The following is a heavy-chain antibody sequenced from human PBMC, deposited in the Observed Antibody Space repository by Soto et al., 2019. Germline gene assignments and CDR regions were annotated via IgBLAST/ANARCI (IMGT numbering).Heavy chain of an antibody. J-gene: IGHJ6*02. CDR2: IVVGSGNT. CDR3: ASGSAARYYYYYGMDV. D-gene: IGHD6-6*01. CDR1: GFTFTSSA. V-gene: IGHV1-58*01. Sequence: GASVKVSCKASGFTFTSSAVQWVRQARGQRLEWIGWIVVGSGNTNYAQKFQERVTITRDMSTSTAYMELSSLRSEDTAVYYCASGSAARYYYYYGMDVWGQGTTFTVP.